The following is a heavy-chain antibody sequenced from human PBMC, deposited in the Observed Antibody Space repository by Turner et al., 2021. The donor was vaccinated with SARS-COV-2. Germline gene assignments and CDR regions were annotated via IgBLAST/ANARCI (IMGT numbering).Heavy chain of an antibody. CDR1: AYSFTNYW. CDR3: VKRQNDVRVAGPWFDP. Sequence: EVQLVQSGAEVKKPGEYLKISCKGSAYSFTNYWIGWVRQKPGEGLEWMGIISPGDSTTLYSPSLQGQVTISADKAFTTVYLQWSSLKASDTAMYYCVKRQNDVRVAGPWFDPWGQGTLVTVSS. CDR2: ISPGDSTT. D-gene: IGHD6-19*01. V-gene: IGHV5-51*03. J-gene: IGHJ5*02.